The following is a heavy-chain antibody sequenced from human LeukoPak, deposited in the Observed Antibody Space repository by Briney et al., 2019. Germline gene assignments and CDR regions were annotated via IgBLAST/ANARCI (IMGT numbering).Heavy chain of an antibody. CDR2: ISGSRGSR. CDR1: RFTLSSYS. CDR3: AKDLVTGSLDY. Sequence: PGESRRLSWAAARFTLSSYSMTWVRPLHGELLGWVSSISGSRGSRDYVDSVKGRFTISRDNSKNTRYLQMTSLRAEDTAVYYCAKDLVTGSLDYWGQGTLVTVSS. D-gene: IGHD3-10*01. J-gene: IGHJ4*02. V-gene: IGHV3-23*01.